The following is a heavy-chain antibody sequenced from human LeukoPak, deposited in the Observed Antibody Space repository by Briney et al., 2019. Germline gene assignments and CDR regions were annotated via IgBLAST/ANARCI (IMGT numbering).Heavy chain of an antibody. Sequence: ASVKVSCKASGYTFTSYAMHWVRQAPGQRLEWMGWINAGNGNTKYLQKFQGRVTITMDTSASTAYMELSSLRSEDTAVYYCAREGRGGGFGDYTYGMDVWGQGTTVTVSS. V-gene: IGHV1-3*01. CDR2: INAGNGNT. D-gene: IGHD3-10*01. CDR3: AREGRGGGFGDYTYGMDV. J-gene: IGHJ6*02. CDR1: GYTFTSYA.